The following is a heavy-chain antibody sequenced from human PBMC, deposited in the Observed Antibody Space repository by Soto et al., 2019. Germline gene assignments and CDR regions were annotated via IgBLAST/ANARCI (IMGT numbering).Heavy chain of an antibody. CDR2: SRGRGGST. D-gene: IGHD4-17*01. CDR3: AKGGWDYDKYFDY. V-gene: IGHV3-23*01. Sequence: GGSLRLSCAATGFTLSSYAMSGVRQAPGEGLEGVSASRGRGGSTYYADSVKGRFTMSRDNSKNPLDLQMNRMRAEETAVYYCAKGGWDYDKYFDYRGQGTLVNVSS. CDR1: GFTLSSYA. J-gene: IGHJ4*02.